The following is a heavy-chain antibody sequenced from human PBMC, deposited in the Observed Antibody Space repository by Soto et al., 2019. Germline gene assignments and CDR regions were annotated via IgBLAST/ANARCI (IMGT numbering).Heavy chain of an antibody. D-gene: IGHD3-10*01. CDR1: GFTFSNYG. J-gene: IGHJ4*02. CDR3: AKDLGYDGSGIEI. Sequence: EVQLLESGGGLVQPGGSLRLSCTVSGFTFSNYGMSWVRQAPGKGLEWVSATSGSGDTTYYADSVEGRFSISRDNSKNTLYVQMNSLRADDTAVYYCAKDLGYDGSGIEIWGQGTLVTVSP. V-gene: IGHV3-23*01. CDR2: TSGSGDTT.